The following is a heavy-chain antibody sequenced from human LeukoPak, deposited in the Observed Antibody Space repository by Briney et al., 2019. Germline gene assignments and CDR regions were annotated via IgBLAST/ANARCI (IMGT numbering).Heavy chain of an antibody. D-gene: IGHD3-3*01. V-gene: IGHV3-53*01. Sequence: GGSLRLSCAASGFTVSTNYMSWVRQAPGKGLEWVSVTYSNGNTYYADSVKGRFTISRDNAKNSLYLQMNSLRAKDTAVYYCAKAKQVWSGYGFDYWGQGTLVTVSS. CDR3: AKAKQVWSGYGFDY. CDR1: GFTVSTNY. J-gene: IGHJ4*02. CDR2: TYSNGNT.